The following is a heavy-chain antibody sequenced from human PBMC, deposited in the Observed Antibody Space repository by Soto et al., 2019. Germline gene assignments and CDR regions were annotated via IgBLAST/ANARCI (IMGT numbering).Heavy chain of an antibody. CDR1: GFTFNTYS. CDR3: ARPTMIWSHFFALDV. D-gene: IGHD3-22*01. V-gene: IGHV3-30-3*01. Sequence: QVQLVESGGGVVQPGRSLRLSCTGSGFTFNTYSLYWVRQAPGKGLEWVALTSYNGGSKYYADSVQGRFIISRDNSKNTVYLQMNSLRAEDTAVYYCARPTMIWSHFFALDVWGQGTTVTVSS. CDR2: TSYNGGSK. J-gene: IGHJ6*02.